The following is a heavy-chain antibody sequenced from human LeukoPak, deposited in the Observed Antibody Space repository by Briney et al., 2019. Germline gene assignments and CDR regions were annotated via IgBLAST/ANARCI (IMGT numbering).Heavy chain of an antibody. CDR3: AGAGIAVAGPDAFDI. D-gene: IGHD6-19*01. J-gene: IGHJ3*02. V-gene: IGHV1-18*01. CDR1: GYTFTSYG. Sequence: ASVKVSYKASGYTFTSYGISWVRQAPGQGLEWMGWISAYNGNTNYAQKLQGRVTMTTDTSTSTAYMELRSLRSDDTAVYYCAGAGIAVAGPDAFDIWGQGTMVTVSS. CDR2: ISAYNGNT.